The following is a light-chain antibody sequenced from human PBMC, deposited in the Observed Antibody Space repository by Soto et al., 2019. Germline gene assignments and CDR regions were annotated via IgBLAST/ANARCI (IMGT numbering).Light chain of an antibody. J-gene: IGKJ1*01. CDR3: MQGTHWPWT. Sequence: FVMTQSPLSLPVTLGQPASISCRSNQSLVHSDGIAYFSWFQQRPGQSPRRLIYKVSNRDSGVPDRFSGSGSGTDFTLKISRVEAEDVGVYYCMQGTHWPWTFGQGTKVDI. CDR1: QSLVHSDGIAY. CDR2: KVS. V-gene: IGKV2-30*02.